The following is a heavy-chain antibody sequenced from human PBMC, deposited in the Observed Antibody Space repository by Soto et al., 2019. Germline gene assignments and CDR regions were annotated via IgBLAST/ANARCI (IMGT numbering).Heavy chain of an antibody. Sequence: ASVKVSCKVSGYTLTELSMHWVRQAPGKGLEWMGGFDPEDGETIYAQKFQGRVTMTEDTSTDTAYMELSSRRSENTAVDYCAKSHSGWYGYYFDYWGQGTLVTVSA. J-gene: IGHJ4*02. CDR2: FDPEDGET. CDR1: GYTLTELS. D-gene: IGHD6-19*01. CDR3: AKSHSGWYGYYFDY. V-gene: IGHV1-24*01.